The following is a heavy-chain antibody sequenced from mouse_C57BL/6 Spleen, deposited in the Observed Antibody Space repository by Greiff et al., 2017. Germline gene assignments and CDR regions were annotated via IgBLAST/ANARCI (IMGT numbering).Heavy chain of an antibody. CDR3: ARRGLYYGYDGEGYYYAMDY. J-gene: IGHJ4*01. Sequence: QVQLQQPGAELVKPGASVKMSCKASGYTFTSYWITWVKQRPGQGLEWIGDIYPGSGSTNYNEKFKSKATLTVDTSSSTAYMQLSSLTSEDSAVYYCARRGLYYGYDGEGYYYAMDYWGQGTSVTVSS. CDR2: IYPGSGST. D-gene: IGHD2-2*01. V-gene: IGHV1-55*01. CDR1: GYTFTSYW.